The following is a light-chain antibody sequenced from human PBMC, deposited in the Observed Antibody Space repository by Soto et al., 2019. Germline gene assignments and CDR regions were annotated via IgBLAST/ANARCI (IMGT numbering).Light chain of an antibody. Sequence: EIVLTQSPGTLSLSPGERATLSCRASQSVSNKYLAWYQQKPGQAPRLLFFGASSRPPGIPARFSGSGSGTDFTLTISRLEPEDFAVYYCQQYGDSPSTFGQGTKVDIK. J-gene: IGKJ1*01. V-gene: IGKV3-20*01. CDR3: QQYGDSPST. CDR2: GAS. CDR1: QSVSNKY.